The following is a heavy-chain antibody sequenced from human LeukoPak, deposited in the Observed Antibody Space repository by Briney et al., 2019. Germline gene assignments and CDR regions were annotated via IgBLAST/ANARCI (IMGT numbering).Heavy chain of an antibody. CDR1: GLTFSSYA. D-gene: IGHD3-3*01. CDR3: AKVGFSEMEWLLYSDH. CDR2: ISGSSGHT. Sequence: GGSLRLSCAASGLTFSSYAMSWVRQAPGKGLEWVSAISGSSGHTYYADSVKGRFTTSRDNSKNTLYLQMNSLRAKDTAVYYCAKVGFSEMEWLLYSDHWGQGTLVTVSS. V-gene: IGHV3-23*01. J-gene: IGHJ4*02.